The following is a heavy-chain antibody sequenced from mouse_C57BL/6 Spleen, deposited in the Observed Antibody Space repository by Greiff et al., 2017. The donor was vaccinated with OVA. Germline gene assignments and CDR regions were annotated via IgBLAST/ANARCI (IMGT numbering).Heavy chain of an antibody. J-gene: IGHJ2*01. CDR1: GYTFPSYW. V-gene: IGHV1-52*01. Sequence: VQLQQPGAELVRPGSSVKLSCQASGYTFPSYWMHWVKQRPIQGLEWLGNIAPSDSETPYNQKFKDNATLTVDKSSSTAYMQLSSLTSEDSAVYYCERYCGSSYGHYFDYWGQGTTLTVSS. CDR3: ERYCGSSYGHYFDY. D-gene: IGHD1-1*01. CDR2: IAPSDSET.